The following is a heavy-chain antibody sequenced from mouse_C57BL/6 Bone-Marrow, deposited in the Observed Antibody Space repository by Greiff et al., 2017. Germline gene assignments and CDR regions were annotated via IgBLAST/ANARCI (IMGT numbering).Heavy chain of an antibody. CDR3: GGSSDGAMDY. V-gene: IGHV1-76*01. CDR1: GYTFTDYY. D-gene: IGHD1-1*01. CDR2: IYPGSGNT. Sequence: QVQLQQSGAELVRPGASVKLSCKASGYTFTDYYINWVKQRPGQGLEWIARIYPGSGNTYYNEKFKGKATLTAEKSSSPAYMPLSSLTSEDSAVYVCGGSSDGAMDYWGQGTSVTVSS. J-gene: IGHJ4*01.